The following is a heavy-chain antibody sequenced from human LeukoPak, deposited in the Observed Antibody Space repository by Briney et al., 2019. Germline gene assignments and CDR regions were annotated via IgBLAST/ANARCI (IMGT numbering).Heavy chain of an antibody. J-gene: IGHJ4*02. D-gene: IGHD3-16*02. CDR2: IDSDGSRT. CDR1: GFTFNSYW. Sequence: GGSLRLSCAASGFTFNSYWMHWVRQAPGKGLVWVSRIDSDGSRTNYADSVKGRFTISRDNSKNTLFLQMNSLRAEDTAVYYCARGFYRVRHDQSTYYFVHWGQGTLVTVSS. CDR3: ARGFYRVRHDQSTYYFVH. V-gene: IGHV3-74*01.